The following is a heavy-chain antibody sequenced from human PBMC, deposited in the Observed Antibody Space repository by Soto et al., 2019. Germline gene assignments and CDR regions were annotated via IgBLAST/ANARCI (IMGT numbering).Heavy chain of an antibody. J-gene: IGHJ5*02. CDR2: ISNNGSST. D-gene: IGHD4-17*01. CDR1: GFTFSSYA. Sequence: PGGSLRLSCSASGFTFSSYAMHWVRQAPGKGLEYVSTISNNGSSTYYADSVKGRFTISRDNSMNTLYLQMNSLRAEDTAVYYCARDPEGEEDYGGNSVVRWFDPWGQGTLVTVSS. V-gene: IGHV3-64*04. CDR3: ARDPEGEEDYGGNSVVRWFDP.